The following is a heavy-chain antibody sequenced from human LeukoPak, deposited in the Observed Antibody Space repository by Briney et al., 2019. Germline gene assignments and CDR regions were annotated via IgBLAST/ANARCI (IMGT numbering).Heavy chain of an antibody. Sequence: SETLSLTCTVSGGSISSYYWSWIRQPPGKGLERIGYIYYSGSTNYNPSLKSRVTISVDTSKNQFSLKLSSVTAADTAVYYCARHGSYCSGGSCTSIRFDYWGQGTLVTVSS. J-gene: IGHJ4*02. CDR3: ARHGSYCSGGSCTSIRFDY. V-gene: IGHV4-59*08. D-gene: IGHD2-15*01. CDR1: GGSISSYY. CDR2: IYYSGST.